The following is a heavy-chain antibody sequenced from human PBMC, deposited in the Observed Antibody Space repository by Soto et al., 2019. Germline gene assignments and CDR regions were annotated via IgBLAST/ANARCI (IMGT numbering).Heavy chain of an antibody. J-gene: IGHJ4*02. V-gene: IGHV3-74*01. CDR1: GFTFSSYW. D-gene: IGHD3-10*01. CDR3: VLWPPYYFDY. CDR2: INSNGDNI. Sequence: GALRLSCAASGFTFSSYWLHWVRLVPGKGLVWLSRINSNGDNIRYADSVKGRFTISRDNAKNTLYLQMNSLRAEDTAVYYCVLWPPYYFDYWGQGTLVTVSS.